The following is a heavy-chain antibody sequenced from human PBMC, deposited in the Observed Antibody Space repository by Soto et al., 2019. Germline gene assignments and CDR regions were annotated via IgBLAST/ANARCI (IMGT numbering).Heavy chain of an antibody. Sequence: GGSLRLSCAASGFTLSTYDMHWVRQGTGKGLEWVAALSYAGDTYYPGFVKGRFTVSRESAKNSLYLQMNSLTAGDTAVYYCAKGPRSASGYYYMDVWGKGTTVTVSS. V-gene: IGHV3-13*01. CDR3: AKGPRSASGYYYMDV. J-gene: IGHJ6*03. CDR2: LSYAGDT. D-gene: IGHD3-10*01. CDR1: GFTLSTYD.